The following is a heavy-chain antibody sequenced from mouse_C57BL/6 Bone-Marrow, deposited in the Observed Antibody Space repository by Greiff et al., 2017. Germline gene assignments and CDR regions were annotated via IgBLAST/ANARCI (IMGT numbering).Heavy chain of an antibody. Sequence: VQLQQSGAELARPGASVKMSCKASGYTFTSYTMHWVKQRPGQGLEWIGYINPSSGYTKYNQKFKDKATLTADKSSSTAYMQLSSLTSEDSAVYYCARSRQIFYYYGSDYYAMDYWGQGTSVTVSS. CDR1: GYTFTSYT. V-gene: IGHV1-4*01. J-gene: IGHJ4*01. D-gene: IGHD1-1*01. CDR3: ARSRQIFYYYGSDYYAMDY. CDR2: INPSSGYT.